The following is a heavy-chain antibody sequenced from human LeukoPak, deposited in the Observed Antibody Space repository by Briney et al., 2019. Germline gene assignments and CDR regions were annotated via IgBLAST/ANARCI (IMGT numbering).Heavy chain of an antibody. CDR1: GGSFSGYY. V-gene: IGHV4-34*01. CDR3: ARKAPRYSYGWGDYFDY. Sequence: SETLSLTCAVYGGSFSGYYWSWIRQPPGKGLEWIGEINHSGSTNYNPSLKSRVTISVDTSKNQFSLKLSSVTAADTAVYYCARKAPRYSYGWGDYFDYWGQGTLVTVSS. CDR2: INHSGST. J-gene: IGHJ4*02. D-gene: IGHD5-18*01.